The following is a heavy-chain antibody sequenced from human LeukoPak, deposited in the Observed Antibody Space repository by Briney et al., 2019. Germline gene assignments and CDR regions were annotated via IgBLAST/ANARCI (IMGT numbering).Heavy chain of an antibody. CDR2: INHNGIVN. Sequence: PGGSLRLSCAASGFTFSSYWMNWARQAPGRGLEWVASINHNGIVNYYVDSVKGRFTISRDNAKNSLYLQMNSLRAEDTAIYYCTRVGYIDEGIDYWGQGTLVTVSS. D-gene: IGHD5-24*01. CDR3: TRVGYIDEGIDY. V-gene: IGHV3-7*04. CDR1: GFTFSSYW. J-gene: IGHJ4*02.